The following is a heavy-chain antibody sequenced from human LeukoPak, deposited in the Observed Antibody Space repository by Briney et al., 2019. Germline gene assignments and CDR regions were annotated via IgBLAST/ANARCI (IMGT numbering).Heavy chain of an antibody. CDR1: GFTFSSYS. CDR2: ISSSSSYI. D-gene: IGHD2-15*01. V-gene: IGHV3-21*01. J-gene: IGHJ3*02. Sequence: PGGSLRLSCAASGFTFSSYSMNWVRQAPGKGLEWVSSISSSSSYIYYADSVKGRFTISRDNAKNSLYLQMNSLRAEDTAVYYCARVGVGYSAFDIWGQGTMVTVSS. CDR3: ARVGVGYSAFDI.